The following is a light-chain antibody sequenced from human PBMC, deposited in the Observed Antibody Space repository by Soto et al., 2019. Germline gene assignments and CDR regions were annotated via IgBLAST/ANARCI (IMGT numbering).Light chain of an antibody. CDR2: TGS. CDR3: QQTLSFPPT. Sequence: DIQMTQSPPSVSASVGDRVTITCRASQATDSWLAWYQQKPGEAPKLLIFTGSLLHSGVPPRFSGSESGTDFTLTISSLQPEDFATYYCQQTLSFPPTFGQGTKVDIK. V-gene: IGKV1-12*01. CDR1: QATDSW. J-gene: IGKJ1*01.